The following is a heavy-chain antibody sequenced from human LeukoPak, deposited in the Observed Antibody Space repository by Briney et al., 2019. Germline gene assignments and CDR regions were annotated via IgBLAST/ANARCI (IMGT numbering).Heavy chain of an antibody. V-gene: IGHV4-59*08. D-gene: IGHD3-10*01. CDR1: GGSISRYY. CDR2: IYYSGST. J-gene: IGHJ4*02. CDR3: ARHGDYGSGTWVFDY. Sequence: PSETLSLTCTVSGGSISRYYWRWIRQPPGKGLEWVGYIYYSGSTNYNPSLKRRGTITVEESNNQFLLKQSSVTAAAAAAYFCARHGDYGSGTWVFDYWGQGTLVTVSS.